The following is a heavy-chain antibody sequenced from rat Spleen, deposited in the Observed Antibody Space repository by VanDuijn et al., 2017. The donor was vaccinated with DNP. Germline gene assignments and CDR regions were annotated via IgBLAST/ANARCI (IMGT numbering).Heavy chain of an antibody. CDR1: GFSLTNYK. CDR3: ARYYGYNYYAMDA. V-gene: IGHV2-41*01. D-gene: IGHD1-9*01. Sequence: QVQLKESGPGLVQPSQTLSLTCTVSGFSLTNYKVHWARQPPGKGLEWMGVIWNTGGTRYNPTLKSRLSITRDPSKSQVFLKMNSLQTEDTAMYFCARYYGYNYYAMDAWGQGTSVTVSS. J-gene: IGHJ4*01. CDR2: IWNTGGT.